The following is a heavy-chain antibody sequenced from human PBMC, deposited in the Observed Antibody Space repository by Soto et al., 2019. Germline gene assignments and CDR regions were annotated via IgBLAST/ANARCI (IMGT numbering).Heavy chain of an antibody. CDR1: GYTFTGYY. J-gene: IGHJ6*02. CDR2: INPNSGGT. D-gene: IGHD2-8*01. V-gene: IGHV1-2*02. CDR3: ARDVPDIVLMVYATPGMDV. Sequence: GASVKVSCKASGYTFTGYYMHWVRQAPGQGLEWMGWINPNSGGTNYAQKFQGRVTMTRDTSISTAYMELSRLRSDDTAVYYCARDVPDIVLMVYATPGMDVWGQGTTATVSS.